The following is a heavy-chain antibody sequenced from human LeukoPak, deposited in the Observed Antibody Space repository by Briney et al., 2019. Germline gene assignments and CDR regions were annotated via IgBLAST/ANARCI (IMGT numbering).Heavy chain of an antibody. CDR3: AKDSSVYYYDSRNCDY. V-gene: IGHV3-30*02. Sequence: SGGSLRLSCAASGFTFSSYGMHWVRQAPGKGLEWVAFIRYDGSNKYYADSVKGRFTISRDNSKNTLYLQMNSLRAEDTAVYYCAKDSSVYYYDSRNCDYGGQGTLVTVSS. J-gene: IGHJ4*02. CDR1: GFTFSSYG. D-gene: IGHD3-22*01. CDR2: IRYDGSNK.